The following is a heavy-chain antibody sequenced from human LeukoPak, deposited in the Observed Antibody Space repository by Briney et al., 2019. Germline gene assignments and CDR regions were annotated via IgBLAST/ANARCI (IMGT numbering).Heavy chain of an antibody. CDR3: AIESTETRGSVNWLDS. J-gene: IGHJ5*01. CDR1: GFTFSSYA. CDR2: INGSGGNT. D-gene: IGHD6-19*01. V-gene: IGHV3-23*01. Sequence: GGTLRLSCAASGFTFSSYAMSWVRQAPGKGLEWVSAINGSGGNTYYTDSVKGRFTISRDNSKNRLYLQMNSLRAEDTAVYYCAIESTETRGSVNWLDSWGRGAGVSV.